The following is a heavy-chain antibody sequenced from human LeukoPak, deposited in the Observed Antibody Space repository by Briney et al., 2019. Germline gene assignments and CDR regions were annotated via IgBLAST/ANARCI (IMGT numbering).Heavy chain of an antibody. Sequence: GGSLRLSCAASGFTFSSYGMHWVRQAPGKGLEWVAVISYDGSNKYYADSVKGRFTISRDNSKNTLYLQMNSLRAEDTAVYYCAKDRGYSSGWYVCDYWGQGILVTVSS. V-gene: IGHV3-30*18. CDR1: GFTFSSYG. CDR2: ISYDGSNK. CDR3: AKDRGYSSGWYVCDY. D-gene: IGHD6-19*01. J-gene: IGHJ4*02.